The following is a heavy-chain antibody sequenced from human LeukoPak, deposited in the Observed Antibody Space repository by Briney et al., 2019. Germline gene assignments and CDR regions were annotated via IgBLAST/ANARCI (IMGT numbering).Heavy chain of an antibody. J-gene: IGHJ4*02. CDR2: ISGSGGTT. CDR3: ARDLYADFWSGSVDY. CDR1: GFTFSSYA. D-gene: IGHD3-3*01. V-gene: IGHV3-23*01. Sequence: GGSLRLSCAASGFTFSSYAMDWVRQAPGKGLEWVSGISGSGGTTYYAGSVKGRFTISRDISKNTLYLQMSSLRAGDTAVYYCARDLYADFWSGSVDYWGRGTLVTVSS.